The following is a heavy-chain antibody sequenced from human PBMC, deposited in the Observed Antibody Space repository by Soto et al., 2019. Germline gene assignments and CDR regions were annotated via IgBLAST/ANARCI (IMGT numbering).Heavy chain of an antibody. CDR1: GGSISSYY. J-gene: IGHJ5*02. CDR2: IYYSGST. V-gene: IGHV4-59*01. CDR3: ARCLFSYGARFDP. D-gene: IGHD1-26*01. Sequence: PSETLSLTCTVSGGSISSYYWSWIRQPPGKGLEWIGYIYYSGSTNYNPSLKSRVTISVDTSKNQFSLKLSSVTAADTAVYYCARCLFSYGARFDPWGQGTLVTGSS.